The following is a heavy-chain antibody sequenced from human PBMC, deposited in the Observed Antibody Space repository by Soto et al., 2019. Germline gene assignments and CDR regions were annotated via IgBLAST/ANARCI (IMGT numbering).Heavy chain of an antibody. D-gene: IGHD5-18*01. V-gene: IGHV4-31*03. J-gene: IGHJ4*02. Sequence: SETLSLTCTVSGGSISSGGYYWYWIRQHSGKGLEWIGFTYYSGTTYYNPSLKSRVTISVDTSKNQFSLKLRSVTAADTAVYYCASRDVDTTMVGRDYWGQGTLVTVSS. CDR1: GGSISSGGYY. CDR2: TYYSGTT. CDR3: ASRDVDTTMVGRDY.